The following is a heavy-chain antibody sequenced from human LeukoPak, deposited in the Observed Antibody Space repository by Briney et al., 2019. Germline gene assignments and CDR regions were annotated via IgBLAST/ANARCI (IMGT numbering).Heavy chain of an antibody. D-gene: IGHD6-13*01. Sequence: PGGSLRLSCAASGFTFSDYYMSWIRQAPGKGLEWVSYISSSGSTIYYADSVKGRFTISRDNAKNSLYLQMNSLRAEDTAVYYCARVGHSSSWYDTHYYYYYMDVWGKGTTVTISS. V-gene: IGHV3-11*01. CDR2: ISSSGSTI. CDR1: GFTFSDYY. CDR3: ARVGHSSSWYDTHYYYYYMDV. J-gene: IGHJ6*03.